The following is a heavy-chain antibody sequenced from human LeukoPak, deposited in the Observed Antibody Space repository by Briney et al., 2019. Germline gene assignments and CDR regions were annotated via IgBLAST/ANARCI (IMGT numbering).Heavy chain of an antibody. J-gene: IGHJ5*02. V-gene: IGHV4-39*07. CDR1: GGSISSSSYY. CDR2: IYYSGST. D-gene: IGHD3-10*01. Sequence: PSETLSLTCTVSGGSISSSSYYWGWIRQPPGKGLEWIVSIYYSGSTYYNPSLKSRVTISVDTSKNQFSLKLSSVTAADTAVYYCARGVSTMVRGVIIKGWFDPWGQGTLVTVSS. CDR3: ARGVSTMVRGVIIKGWFDP.